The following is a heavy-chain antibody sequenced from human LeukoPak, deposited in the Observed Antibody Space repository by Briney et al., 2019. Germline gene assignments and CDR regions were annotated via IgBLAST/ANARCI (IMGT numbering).Heavy chain of an antibody. D-gene: IGHD1-26*01. CDR1: GGSISSYY. CDR2: IYHSGST. CDR3: ARHFNGQWELLENAFDI. Sequence: SETLSLTCTVSGGSISSYYWSWIRQPPGKGLEWIGSIYHSGSTYYNPSLKSRVTISVDTSKNQFSLKLSSVTAADTAVYYCARHFNGQWELLENAFDIWGQGTMVTVSS. V-gene: IGHV4-59*08. J-gene: IGHJ3*02.